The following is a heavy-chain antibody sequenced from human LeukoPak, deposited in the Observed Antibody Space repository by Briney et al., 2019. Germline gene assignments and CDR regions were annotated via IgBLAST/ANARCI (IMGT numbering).Heavy chain of an antibody. J-gene: IGHJ4*02. CDR1: GGSISGYY. Sequence: SETLSLTCTVSGGSISGYYWSWIRQLPGKGLEWIGYIYYSGSTNYNPSLKSRVTISVDTSKNQFSLKLSSVTAADTAVYYCARDFRSGWPPVWGQGTLVTVSS. CDR3: ARDFRSGWPPV. V-gene: IGHV4-59*01. D-gene: IGHD6-19*01. CDR2: IYYSGST.